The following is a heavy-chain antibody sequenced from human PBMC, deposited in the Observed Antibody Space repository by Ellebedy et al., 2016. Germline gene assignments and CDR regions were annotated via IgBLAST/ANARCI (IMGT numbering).Heavy chain of an antibody. Sequence: GGSLRLSCAASGFTFSSYSMNWVRQAPGKGLVWVAVIWYDGSNKYYADSVKGRFTISRDNSKNTLYLQMNSLRAEDTAVYYCARDCSGGSCYGTFDYWGQGTLVTVSS. J-gene: IGHJ4*02. V-gene: IGHV3-33*08. CDR3: ARDCSGGSCYGTFDY. CDR1: GFTFSSYS. CDR2: IWYDGSNK. D-gene: IGHD2-15*01.